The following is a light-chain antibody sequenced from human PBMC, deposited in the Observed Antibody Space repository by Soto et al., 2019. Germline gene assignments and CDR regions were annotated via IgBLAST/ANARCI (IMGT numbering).Light chain of an antibody. CDR3: SSYTGSNNDVM. J-gene: IGLJ3*02. CDR2: GNS. Sequence: QSVLTQPPSVSGAPGQRVTISCTGSSSNIGAGYDVHWYQQLPGTAPKLLIYGNSNRPSGVPDRFSGSKSGTSASLAITGLQAEDEGHYYCSSYTGSNNDVMFGGGTKVTVL. CDR1: SSNIGAGYD. V-gene: IGLV1-40*01.